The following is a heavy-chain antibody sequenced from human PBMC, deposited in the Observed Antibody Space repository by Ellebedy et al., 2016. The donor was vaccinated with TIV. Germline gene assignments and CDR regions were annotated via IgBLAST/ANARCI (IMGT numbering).Heavy chain of an antibody. J-gene: IGHJ4*02. CDR1: GFTFSSYS. CDR2: ISSSSSTI. D-gene: IGHD3-10*02. Sequence: GGSLRLSCAASGFTFSSYSMNWVRQAPGKGLEWVSYISSSSSTIYYADSAKGRFTISRDNAKNSLYLQMNSLRGEDTAVYYCARGLTMYYFDYWGQGTLVTVSS. CDR3: ARGLTMYYFDY. V-gene: IGHV3-48*01.